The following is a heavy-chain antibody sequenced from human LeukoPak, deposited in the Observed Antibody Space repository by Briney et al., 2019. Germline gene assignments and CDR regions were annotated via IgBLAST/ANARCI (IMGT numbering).Heavy chain of an antibody. J-gene: IGHJ4*02. Sequence: GGSLRLSCAASGFTFSDYYMSWIRQAPGKGLEWVSYISSSGSTIYYADSVKGRFTISRDNAKNSLYLQMNSLRAEDTAVYYCAREGVYYYDSSGQPNYWGQGTLVTVSS. CDR2: ISSSGSTI. V-gene: IGHV3-11*01. CDR3: AREGVYYYDSSGQPNY. D-gene: IGHD3-22*01. CDR1: GFTFSDYY.